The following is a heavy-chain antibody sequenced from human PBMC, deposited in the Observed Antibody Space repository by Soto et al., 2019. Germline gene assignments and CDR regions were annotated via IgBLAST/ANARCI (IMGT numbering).Heavy chain of an antibody. CDR2: ITGSGGDT. V-gene: IGHV3-23*01. Sequence: EVQLLESGGGLVQPGGSLRLSCATSGFTFSSYAMTWVRQAPGKGLQWVSAITGSGGDTYYADSVMGRFTISRDNSKNTLYLQMNSLRAEDTAIYYCAKLGAMAYFDYWGQGTLVTVSS. CDR3: AKLGAMAYFDY. CDR1: GFTFSSYA. D-gene: IGHD5-18*01. J-gene: IGHJ4*02.